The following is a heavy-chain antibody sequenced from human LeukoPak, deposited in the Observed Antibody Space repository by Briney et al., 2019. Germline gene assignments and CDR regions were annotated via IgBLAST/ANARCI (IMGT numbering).Heavy chain of an antibody. D-gene: IGHD3-3*01. J-gene: IGHJ3*02. CDR3: ARVRPRITIFGVVRAPLGAFDI. V-gene: IGHV1-69*13. Sequence: SVNVSCKPSVGTFSTYAISWGRQAPGQGGECRGGIIPIFGTANYAQKCQGRVTVTADESTTAAYMEMSSVLSEDTAVYYCARVRPRITIFGVVRAPLGAFDIWGQGTMVTVSS. CDR1: VGTFSTYA. CDR2: IIPIFGTA.